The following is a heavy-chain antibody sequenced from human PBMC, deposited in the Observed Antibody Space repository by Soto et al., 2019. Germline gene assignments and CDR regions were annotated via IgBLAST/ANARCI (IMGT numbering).Heavy chain of an antibody. D-gene: IGHD2-15*01. CDR1: GGSFSSHY. V-gene: IGHV4-4*07. J-gene: IGHJ5*02. CDR2: IYPTGRT. CDR3: AEGRSEVGPGARDT. Sequence: QVQLQESGPGLVKPSETLSLSCTVSGGSFSSHYCNWVRESAGKGLEGIGRIYPTGRTTYNPSLESRLTMSVNTSMNRFSLRLTYMTAADTGVYYCAEGRSEVGPGARDTWGQGTLVTVSS.